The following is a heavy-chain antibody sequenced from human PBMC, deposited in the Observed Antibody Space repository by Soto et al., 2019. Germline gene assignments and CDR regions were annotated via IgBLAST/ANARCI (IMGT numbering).Heavy chain of an antibody. CDR2: IYWDDDK. CDR3: AHRVLRTVFGLVTTTAIYFDF. J-gene: IGHJ4*02. V-gene: IGHV2-5*02. CDR1: GFSLTTSGVG. D-gene: IGHD3-3*01. Sequence: QITLNESGPPVVRPTETLTLTCRFSGFSLTTSGVGVGWVRQSPGKAPEWLALIYWDDDKRYSESLKSRLTITKDTSKNQVVLTVVNLDPTDTATYYCAHRVLRTVFGLVTTTAIYFDFWGQGTPVAVSS.